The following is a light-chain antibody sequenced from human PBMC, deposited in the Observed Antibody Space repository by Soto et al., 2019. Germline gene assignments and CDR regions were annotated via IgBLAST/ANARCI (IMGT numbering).Light chain of an antibody. V-gene: IGKV3-20*01. CDR2: GAS. J-gene: IGKJ4*01. Sequence: EIVLTQFPGALYLSPGERVTLSCRARQTVSNTYLAWYQQKSGQAPKFLIYGASNRATGIPDRFSGSGSGTDFTLTISRLEPEDFAEDYCQQYGALPPTFGGGTKVEIK. CDR3: QQYGALPPT. CDR1: QTVSNTY.